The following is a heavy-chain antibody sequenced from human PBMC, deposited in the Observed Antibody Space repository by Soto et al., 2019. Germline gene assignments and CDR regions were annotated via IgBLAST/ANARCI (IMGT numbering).Heavy chain of an antibody. CDR1: GFTFSSYV. J-gene: IGHJ4*02. V-gene: IGHV3-23*01. Sequence: PGGSLRLSCAASGFTFSSYVISWVRQAPGKSLEWVSAISGSGGSTYYADSVKGRFTISRDNSKNTLFLQMNSLRAEDTAVYYCARERRSIDYWGQGALVTVSS. D-gene: IGHD3-10*01. CDR3: ARERRSIDY. CDR2: ISGSGGST.